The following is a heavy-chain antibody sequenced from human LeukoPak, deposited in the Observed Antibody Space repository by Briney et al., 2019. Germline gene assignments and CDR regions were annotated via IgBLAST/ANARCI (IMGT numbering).Heavy chain of an antibody. V-gene: IGHV1-69*13. CDR3: ARGVDIVATLGY. CDR1: GGTFSSYA. Sequence: SVKVSCKASGGTFSSYAISWVRQAPGQGLEWMGGIIPIFGTANYAQKFQGRVTITADESTSTAYMELSSLRSEDTAVYYCARGVDIVATLGYWGQGTLVTVSS. J-gene: IGHJ4*02. CDR2: IIPIFGTA. D-gene: IGHD5-12*01.